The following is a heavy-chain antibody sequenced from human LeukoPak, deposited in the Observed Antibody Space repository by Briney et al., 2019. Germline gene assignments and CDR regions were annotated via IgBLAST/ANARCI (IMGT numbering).Heavy chain of an antibody. V-gene: IGHV1-69*13. CDR3: ARVYGDYDNWFDP. J-gene: IGHJ5*02. D-gene: IGHD4-17*01. CDR1: GGTFSSYA. CDR2: IIPIFGTA. Sequence: SVKVSCKASGGTFSSYAISWVRQAPGQGLEWMGGIIPIFGTANYAQKFQGRVTITADESTSTAYVELSSLRSEDTAVYYCARVYGDYDNWFDPWGQGTLVTVSS.